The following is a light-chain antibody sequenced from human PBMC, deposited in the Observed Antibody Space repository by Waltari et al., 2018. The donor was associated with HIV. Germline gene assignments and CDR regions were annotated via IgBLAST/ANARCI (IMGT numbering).Light chain of an antibody. Sequence: EILMTQSPATLSVSPGERVTLSCRASQSVSSNLVWYQQKPGQAPRLLVYDASTRATGIPARFSGSGSGTEFTLTISSLQSEDFAVYYCQQYNNWPPRDTFGQGTKLEIK. CDR2: DAS. J-gene: IGKJ2*01. CDR3: QQYNNWPPRDT. V-gene: IGKV3-15*01. CDR1: QSVSSN.